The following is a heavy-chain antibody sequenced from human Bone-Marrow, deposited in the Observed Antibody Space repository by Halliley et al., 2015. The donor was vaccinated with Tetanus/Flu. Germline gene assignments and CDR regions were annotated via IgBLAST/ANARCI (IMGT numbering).Heavy chain of an antibody. J-gene: IGHJ6*02. V-gene: IGHV3-43*01. Sequence: WVFLITWDCSRTTPADSGKGRFTKSRDNSRNPLYLQMNSLRTEDTAFYYCAKANYHFHYNLNVWGQGTTVTVSS. CDR2: ITWDCSRT. CDR3: AKANYHFHYNLNV.